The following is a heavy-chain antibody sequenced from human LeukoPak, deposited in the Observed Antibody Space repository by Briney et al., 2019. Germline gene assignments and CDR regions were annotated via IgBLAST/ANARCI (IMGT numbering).Heavy chain of an antibody. Sequence: GGSLRLPCAASGFTFSSYSMNWVRQAPGEGLEWVSYISSLSGTIYYADSVKGRFTISRDNSKNTLYMQMNSLRAEDTAVYYCAKVPIRGTYTGDYWGQGALVTVSS. D-gene: IGHD1-26*01. V-gene: IGHV3-48*01. CDR2: ISSLSGTI. CDR3: AKVPIRGTYTGDY. J-gene: IGHJ4*02. CDR1: GFTFSSYS.